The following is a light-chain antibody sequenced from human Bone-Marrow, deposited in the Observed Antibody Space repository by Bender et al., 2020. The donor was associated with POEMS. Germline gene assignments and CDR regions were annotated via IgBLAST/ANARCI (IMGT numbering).Light chain of an antibody. V-gene: IGLV2-23*01. CDR1: SSDVGAYYL. CDR2: EGS. CDR3: CSFAGSLVV. J-gene: IGLJ2*01. Sequence: QSALTQPASVSGSPGQSITISCTGTSSDVGAYYLVSWYQQNPGKAPKLMIYEGSKRPSGVSRRFSGSMSGNTASLTISGLQAEDEADYYCCSFAGSLVVFGGGTQLTVL.